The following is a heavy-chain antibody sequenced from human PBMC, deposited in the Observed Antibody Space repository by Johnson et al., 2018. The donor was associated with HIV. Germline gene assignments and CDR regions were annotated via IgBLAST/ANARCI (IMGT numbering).Heavy chain of an antibody. J-gene: IGHJ3*02. V-gene: IGHV3-66*01. CDR1: GFTVSSNY. Sequence: VQLVESGGGVVQPGGSLRLSCAASGFTVSSNYMTWVRQAPGKGLEWVSVLFSGDTTYYADSVNGRFTISRDNSKNTLYLQMNSLRAEDTAVYYCAKGSSSWPNDAFDIWGQGTMVTVSS. CDR3: AKGSSSWPNDAFDI. D-gene: IGHD6-13*01. CDR2: LFSGDTT.